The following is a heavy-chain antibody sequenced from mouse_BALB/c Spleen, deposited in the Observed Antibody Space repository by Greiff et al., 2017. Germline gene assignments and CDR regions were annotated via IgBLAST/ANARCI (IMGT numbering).Heavy chain of an antibody. V-gene: IGHV1-4*01. D-gene: IGHD2-1*01. CDR3: ARSGYYGNYEDYFDY. CDR2: INPSSGYT. J-gene: IGHJ2*01. CDR1: GYTFTSYT. Sequence: QVQLQQSGAELARPGASVKMSCKASGYTFTSYTMHWVKQRPGQGLEWIGYINPSSGYTNYNQKFKDKATLTADKSSSTAYMQLGSLTSEDSAVYYCARSGYYGNYEDYFDYWGQGTTLTVSS.